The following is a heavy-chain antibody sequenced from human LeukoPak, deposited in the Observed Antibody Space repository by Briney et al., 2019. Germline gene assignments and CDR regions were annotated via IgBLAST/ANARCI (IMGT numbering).Heavy chain of an antibody. D-gene: IGHD3-22*01. J-gene: IGHJ5*02. Sequence: GGSLRLVRAPSGFTFDVHGMGSARHPRGGGLEWVSGINWNGGSTDYADSVKGRCTISRDNDKNSLYLQMNSLRAEDTALDDCAREVQGPDYYGSSGYFGWFDLWGQGTLVTVSS. CDR3: AREVQGPDYYGSSGYFGWFDL. CDR1: GFTFDVHG. V-gene: IGHV3-20*01. CDR2: INWNGGST.